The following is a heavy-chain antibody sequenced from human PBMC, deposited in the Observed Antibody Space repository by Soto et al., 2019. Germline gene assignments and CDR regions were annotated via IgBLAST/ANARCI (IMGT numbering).Heavy chain of an antibody. CDR3: ARGDIVVVPAAMKDYYYYYGMDV. CDR2: INAGNGNT. CDR1: GYTFTSCA. V-gene: IGHV1-3*01. Sequence: QVQLVQSGAEVKKPGASVKVSCKASGYTFTSCAMHWVRQAPGQRLEWMGWINAGNGNTKYSQKFQGRVTITRDTSASTAYMELSSLRSEDTAVYYCARGDIVVVPAAMKDYYYYYGMDVWGQGTTVTVSS. D-gene: IGHD2-2*01. J-gene: IGHJ6*02.